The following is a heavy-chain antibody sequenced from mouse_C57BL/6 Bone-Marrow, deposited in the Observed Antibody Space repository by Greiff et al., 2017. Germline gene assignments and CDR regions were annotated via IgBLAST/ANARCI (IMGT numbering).Heavy chain of an antibody. CDR2: IWTGGGT. J-gene: IGHJ1*03. CDR3: ARNLDGNYVGYFDV. D-gene: IGHD2-1*01. V-gene: IGHV2-9-1*01. Sequence: QVQLQQSGPGLVAPSQSLSITCTVSGFSLTSYAISWVRQPPGKGLEWLGVIWTGGGTNYNSALKSRLSISKDNSKSQVFLKMNSLQTDDTARYYWARNLDGNYVGYFDVCGTGTTVTVSS. CDR1: GFSLTSYA.